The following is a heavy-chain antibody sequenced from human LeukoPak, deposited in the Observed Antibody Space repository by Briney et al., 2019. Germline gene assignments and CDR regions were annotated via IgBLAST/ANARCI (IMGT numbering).Heavy chain of an antibody. D-gene: IGHD3-16*01. CDR3: ARIRGYYYMDV. CDR2: IYYSGST. V-gene: IGHV4-59*01. CDR1: GGSISSYY. J-gene: IGHJ6*03. Sequence: SETLFLTCTVSGGSISSYYWSWIRQPPGKGLEWIGYIYYSGSTNYNPSLKSRVTISVDTSKNQFSLKLSSVTAADTAVYYCARIRGYYYMDVWGKGTTVTVSS.